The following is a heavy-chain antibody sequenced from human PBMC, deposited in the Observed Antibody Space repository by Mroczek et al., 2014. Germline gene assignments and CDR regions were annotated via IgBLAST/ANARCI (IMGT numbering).Heavy chain of an antibody. D-gene: IGHD2-2*01. Sequence: ESGGGVVQPGRSLRLSCAASGFTFSSYGMHWVRQAPGKGLEWVAVISYDGSNKYYADSVKGRFTISRDNSKNTLYLQMNSLRAEDTAVYYCAKDHLGYCSSTSCYGSFDYWGQGTLVTRLL. CDR1: GFTFSSYG. V-gene: IGHV3-30*18. J-gene: IGHJ4*02. CDR3: AKDHLGYCSSTSCYGSFDY. CDR2: ISYDGSNK.